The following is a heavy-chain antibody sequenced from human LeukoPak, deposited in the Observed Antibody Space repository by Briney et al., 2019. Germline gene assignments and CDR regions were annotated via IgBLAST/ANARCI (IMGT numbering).Heavy chain of an antibody. CDR3: ARRRTGTNAFDI. V-gene: IGHV3-33*01. CDR1: GFTFSSYG. CDR2: IWSDGSKQ. J-gene: IGHJ3*02. D-gene: IGHD7-27*01. Sequence: PGRSLRLSCAASGFTFSSYGMHWVRQAPGKGLEWVAVIWSDGSKQNYADSVKGRFTISRDSSKNMLFLQMNSLRAEDTALYYCARRRTGTNAFDIWGQGTMVTVFS.